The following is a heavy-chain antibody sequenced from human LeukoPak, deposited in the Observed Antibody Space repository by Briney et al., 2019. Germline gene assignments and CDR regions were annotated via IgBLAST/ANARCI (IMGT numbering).Heavy chain of an antibody. CDR1: GFTFSSYW. D-gene: IGHD5-24*01. Sequence: GGSLRLSCAASGFTFSSYWMHWVRQAPGKGLVWVSRINSDGSSTSYADSVKGRFTTSRDNAKNTLYLQMNSLRAEDTAVYYCARDRPREYYYYYGMDVWGQGTTVTVSS. CDR2: INSDGSST. J-gene: IGHJ6*02. CDR3: ARDRPREYYYYYGMDV. V-gene: IGHV3-74*01.